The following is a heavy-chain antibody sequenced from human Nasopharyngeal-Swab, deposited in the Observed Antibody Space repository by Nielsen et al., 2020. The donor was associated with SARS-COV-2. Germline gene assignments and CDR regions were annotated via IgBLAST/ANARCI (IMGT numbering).Heavy chain of an antibody. Sequence: GESLKISCAASGFTFDDYTMHWVRQAPGKGLEWVSLISWDGGSTYYADSVKGRFTISRDNSKNSLYLQMNSLRTEDTALYYCAKDFPGSYYTIPDYYYYYVMDVWGQGTTVTVSS. CDR3: AKDFPGSYYTIPDYYYYYVMDV. V-gene: IGHV3-43*01. CDR1: GFTFDDYT. D-gene: IGHD3-10*01. J-gene: IGHJ6*02. CDR2: ISWDGGST.